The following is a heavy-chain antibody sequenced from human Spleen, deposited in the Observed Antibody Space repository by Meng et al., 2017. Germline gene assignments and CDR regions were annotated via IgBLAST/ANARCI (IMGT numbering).Heavy chain of an antibody. CDR3: ARGVGNPSSGSPMNKIGY. V-gene: IGHV4-38-2*02. D-gene: IGHD3-10*01. J-gene: IGHJ4*02. CDR2: IYHSGST. Sequence: SETLSLTCTVSGYSISSGYYWGWIRQPPGKGLEWIGSIYHSGSTYYNPSLKSRVTISVDTSKNQFSLKLSSVTAADTAVYYCARGVGNPSSGSPMNKIGYWGQGTLVTVSS. CDR1: GYSISSGYY.